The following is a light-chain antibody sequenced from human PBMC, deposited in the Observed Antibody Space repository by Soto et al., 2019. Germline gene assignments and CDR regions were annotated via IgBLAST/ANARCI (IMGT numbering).Light chain of an antibody. J-gene: IGKJ4*01. CDR3: QRYYSAPLT. Sequence: DIQMTQSPSSLSASVGDRVIITCRASQGIDNYLAWYQQTPGKVPKLLIYAASTLQSGVSSRFSGSGSGTDLTLTISNLQPEDVATYYCQRYYSAPLTFGGGTKVEI. V-gene: IGKV1-27*01. CDR1: QGIDNY. CDR2: AAS.